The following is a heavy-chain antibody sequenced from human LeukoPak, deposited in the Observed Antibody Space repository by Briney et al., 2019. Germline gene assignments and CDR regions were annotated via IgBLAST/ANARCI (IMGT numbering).Heavy chain of an antibody. CDR1: GGSVSGYY. V-gene: IGHV4-59*02. CDR2: IYSSGAT. J-gene: IGHJ5*02. Sequence: SETLSLTCTVSGGSVSGYYWSWIRQPPGKGLEWIGYIYSSGATNYNPSLNSRVTISVDTSKNQFSLKLSSVTAADTAVYYCARVATRNWFDPWGQGTLVTVSS. CDR3: ARVATRNWFDP.